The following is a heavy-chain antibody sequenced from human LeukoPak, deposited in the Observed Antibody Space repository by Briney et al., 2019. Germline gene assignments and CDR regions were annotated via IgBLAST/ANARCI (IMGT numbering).Heavy chain of an antibody. CDR1: GGSFSGYY. V-gene: IGHV4-34*01. CDR3: ARRGYLVRTYYYYYYMDV. CDR2: INHSGST. D-gene: IGHD5-12*01. J-gene: IGHJ6*03. Sequence: SETLSLTCAVYGGSFSGYYWSWIRQPPGKGLEWIGEINHSGSTNYNPSLKSRVTISVDTSKNRFSLKLSSVTAADTAVYYCARRGYLVRTYYYYYYMDVWGKGTTVTVSS.